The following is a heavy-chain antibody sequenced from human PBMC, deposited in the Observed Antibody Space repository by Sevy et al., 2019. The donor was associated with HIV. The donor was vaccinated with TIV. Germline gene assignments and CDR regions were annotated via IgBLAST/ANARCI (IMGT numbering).Heavy chain of an antibody. CDR3: ASPLNYYDSPIAY. J-gene: IGHJ4*02. CDR2: ISSGSSYI. D-gene: IGHD3-22*01. Sequence: GGSLRLSCAASGFTFSYYDMNWVRQAPGKGLEWVSSISSGSSYIFYADSVKGRFTISRDNAKNSLYLQMNSLRAEDTAVYYCASPLNYYDSPIAYWGQGTLVTVSS. V-gene: IGHV3-21*04. CDR1: GFTFSYYD.